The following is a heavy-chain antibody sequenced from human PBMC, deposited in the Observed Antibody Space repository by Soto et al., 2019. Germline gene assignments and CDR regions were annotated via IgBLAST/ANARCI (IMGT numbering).Heavy chain of an antibody. V-gene: IGHV4-59*01. Sequence: LSLRYSVAEGKSISYDGSWILQNQGKGLEWIGYMYYSGSATYNPSLKSRVTISVDTSKNQLSLKLTSVTAADTAVYFCARHHPRTLAAFELPFDFWGKGTLVTVSS. CDR1: EGKSISYD. J-gene: IGHJ4*02. CDR3: ARHHPRTLAAFELPFDF. D-gene: IGHD3-16*01. CDR2: MYYSGSA.